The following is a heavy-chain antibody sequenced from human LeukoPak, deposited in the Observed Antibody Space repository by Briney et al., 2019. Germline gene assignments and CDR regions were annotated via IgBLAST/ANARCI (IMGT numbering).Heavy chain of an antibody. CDR1: GYTFTSYD. Sequence: ASVKVSCKASGYTFTSYDINWVRQATGQGHEWMGWMNPNSGNTGYAQKFQGRVTMTRNTSISTAYMELSSLRSEDTAVYYCATYEDKSLFPDAFDIWGQGTMVTVSS. CDR3: ATYEDKSLFPDAFDI. V-gene: IGHV1-8*01. J-gene: IGHJ3*02. CDR2: MNPNSGNT. D-gene: IGHD2-15*01.